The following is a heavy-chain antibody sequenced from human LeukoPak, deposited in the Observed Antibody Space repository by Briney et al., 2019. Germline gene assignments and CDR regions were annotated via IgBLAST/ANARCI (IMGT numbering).Heavy chain of an antibody. Sequence: GGSLRLSCAASGFNFGTYAMTWVRQAPGKGLEWVSAISSSGGNTYYADPVQGRFTISRDNSKNTLYLQMDSLRAEDTAIYYCAKTLSSGWYPKTDYWGQGSLVTVSS. CDR2: ISSSGGNT. CDR3: AKTLSSGWYPKTDY. V-gene: IGHV3-23*01. J-gene: IGHJ4*02. D-gene: IGHD6-19*01. CDR1: GFNFGTYA.